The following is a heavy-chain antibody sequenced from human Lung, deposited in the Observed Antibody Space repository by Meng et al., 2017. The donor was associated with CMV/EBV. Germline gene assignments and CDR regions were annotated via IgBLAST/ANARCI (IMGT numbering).Heavy chain of an antibody. V-gene: IGHV3-21*01. CDR1: GFTFSSYS. D-gene: IGHD3-3*01. CDR3: ARIKYDFWGTNWFDP. Sequence: GESLKISCAASGFTFSSYSMNWVRQAPGKGLEWVSYISMSSSDIYYADSVKGRFTISRDNAKKSLYLQMNSLRAEDTAVYYCARIKYDFWGTNWFDPGGQGTXVTVSS. CDR2: ISMSSSDI. J-gene: IGHJ5*02.